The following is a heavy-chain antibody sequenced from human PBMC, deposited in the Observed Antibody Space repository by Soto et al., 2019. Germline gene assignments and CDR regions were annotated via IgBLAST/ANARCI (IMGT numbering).Heavy chain of an antibody. CDR1: GFIFRSFV. V-gene: IGHV3-30-3*01. CDR3: ARGTTYGHFDF. D-gene: IGHD4-17*01. Sequence: GGSLRLSCTASGFIFRSFVMHWVRQAPGKGLEWVALISNDGYNQNYADSVKGRFTISRDNSKKTLYVQMNSLRSEDKALYFCARGTTYGHFDFWGQGTLVTVSS. CDR2: ISNDGYNQ. J-gene: IGHJ4*02.